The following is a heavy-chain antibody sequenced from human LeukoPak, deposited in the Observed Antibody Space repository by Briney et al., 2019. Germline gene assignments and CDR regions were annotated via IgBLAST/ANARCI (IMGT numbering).Heavy chain of an antibody. Sequence: GGSLRLSCAASGFSFKLSAMSWVRQAPGKGLDWVALISGSGSRGSGISGGNTYYADSVKGRFIISRDDSQNTVYLQMNGLRAEDTAIYFCAKGRCGDSSCWYFDSWAKGTRVTVSS. CDR2: ISGSGSRGSGISGGNT. CDR3: AKGRCGDSSCWYFDS. J-gene: IGHJ4*02. D-gene: IGHD6-13*01. V-gene: IGHV3-23*01. CDR1: GFSFKLSA.